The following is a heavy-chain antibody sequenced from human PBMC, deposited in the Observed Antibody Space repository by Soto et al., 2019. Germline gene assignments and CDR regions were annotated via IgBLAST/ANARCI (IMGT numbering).Heavy chain of an antibody. V-gene: IGHV4-30-2*01. D-gene: IGHD2-2*01. CDR2: IYHGVNT. CDR3: HRPSDADYGMGV. CDR1: GGSISSGGYS. Sequence: SETLSLTCAVSGGSISSGGYSWSWIRQPPGKGLEWIGYIYHGVNTYYNPSLESRVSISQDRSKNQLSLKLTSVTAADTAVYYCHRPSDADYGMGVCGPGTTVTVYS. J-gene: IGHJ6*02.